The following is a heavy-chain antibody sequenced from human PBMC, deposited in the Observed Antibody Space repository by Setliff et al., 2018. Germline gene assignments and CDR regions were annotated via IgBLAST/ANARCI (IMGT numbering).Heavy chain of an antibody. CDR3: ARAHSGSDFHDPFDI. D-gene: IGHD1-26*01. CDR1: GYSFTSND. V-gene: IGHV1-8*03. CDR2: LNPGSGNT. Sequence: ASVKVSCKASGYSFTSNDINWVRQATGQGPEWMGWLNPGSGNTGYAPKFQGRVTITRSTSLSTAYMELSSLRSEDTAIYYCARAHSGSDFHDPFDIWGQGTMVTVS. J-gene: IGHJ3*02.